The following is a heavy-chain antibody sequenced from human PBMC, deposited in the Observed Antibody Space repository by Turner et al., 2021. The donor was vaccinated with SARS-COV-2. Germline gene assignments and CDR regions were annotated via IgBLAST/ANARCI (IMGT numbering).Heavy chain of an antibody. CDR2: INPSGGST. V-gene: IGHV1-46*01. CDR3: ARDPTTTVTVDDYYYGMDV. J-gene: IGHJ6*02. CDR1: GYTFTSYY. D-gene: IGHD4-17*01. Sequence: QVQLVQSGAEVKKPGSSLKVSCKASGYTFTSYYMHWVRHAPGQGLEWMGIINPSGGSTSYAQKFQGRVTMTRDTSTSTVYMELSSLRSEDTAVYYCARDPTTTVTVDDYYYGMDVWGQGTTVTVSS.